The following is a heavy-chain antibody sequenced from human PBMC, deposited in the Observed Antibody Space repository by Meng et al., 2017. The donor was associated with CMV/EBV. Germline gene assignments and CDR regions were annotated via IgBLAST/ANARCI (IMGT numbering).Heavy chain of an antibody. CDR1: GYTFTSYG. CDR3: AREASDGRFLEWFFERPPYYYYYYGMDV. Sequence: ASVKVSCKASGYTFTSYGISWVRQAPGQGLEWMGWISAYNGNTNYAQKLQGRVTMTTDTSTSTAYMELRSLRSDDTAVYYCAREASDGRFLEWFFERPPYYYYYYGMDVWGQGTTVTVSS. D-gene: IGHD3-3*01. CDR2: ISAYNGNT. V-gene: IGHV1-18*01. J-gene: IGHJ6*02.